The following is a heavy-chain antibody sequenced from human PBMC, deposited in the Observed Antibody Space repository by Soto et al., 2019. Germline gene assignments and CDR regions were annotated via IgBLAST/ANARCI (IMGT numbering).Heavy chain of an antibody. V-gene: IGHV1-3*01. Sequence: ASVKVSCKASGGTFSSYAISWVRQAPGQRLEWMGWINAGNGNTKYSQKFQGRVTITRDTSASTAYMELSSLRSEDTAVYYCARQSIAVAATYNWFDPWGQGTLVTVSS. D-gene: IGHD6-19*01. CDR1: GGTFSSYA. CDR3: ARQSIAVAATYNWFDP. CDR2: INAGNGNT. J-gene: IGHJ5*02.